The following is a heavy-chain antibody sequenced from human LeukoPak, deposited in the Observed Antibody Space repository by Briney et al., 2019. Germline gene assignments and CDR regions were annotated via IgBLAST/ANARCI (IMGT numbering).Heavy chain of an antibody. Sequence: GGALRLSCAASGFTFSRYWMSGVRQAPGRGVEGVASIDQDGGEKYYVDSVKGRFSFSRDNARKFLYLQMNSLRAEDTAVYHCARAHFRYTSAWDYWGQGTLVTVSS. J-gene: IGHJ4*02. CDR2: IDQDGGEK. CDR3: ARAHFRYTSAWDY. D-gene: IGHD6-19*01. V-gene: IGHV3-7*01. CDR1: GFTFSRYW.